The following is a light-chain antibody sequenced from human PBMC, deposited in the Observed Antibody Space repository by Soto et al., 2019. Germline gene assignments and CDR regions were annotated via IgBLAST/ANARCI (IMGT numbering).Light chain of an antibody. Sequence: QSALTQPASVSGSPGQSITISCTGTSSDVGGYNYVSWYQQHTGKAPKLMIYDVSNRPSGVSNRFSGSKSGNTASLTSSGLQTEDEADYYCSSYTGSSTLYVFGTGTKVTVL. CDR2: DVS. CDR3: SSYTGSSTLYV. V-gene: IGLV2-14*01. J-gene: IGLJ1*01. CDR1: SSDVGGYNY.